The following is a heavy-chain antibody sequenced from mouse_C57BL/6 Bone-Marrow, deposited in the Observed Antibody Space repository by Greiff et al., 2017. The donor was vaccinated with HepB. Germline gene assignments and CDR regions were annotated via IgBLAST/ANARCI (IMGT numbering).Heavy chain of an antibody. CDR3: ARMGDGYQYYFDY. D-gene: IGHD2-3*01. V-gene: IGHV1-12*01. Sequence: QVQLQQSGAELVRPGASVKMSCKASGYTFTSYYMHWVKQTPRQGLEWIGAIYPGNGDTYSNQKFKGKATLTVDKSSSTAYMQLSSLTYEDSAVYFCARMGDGYQYYFDYWGQGTTLTVSS. CDR1: GYTFTSYY. J-gene: IGHJ2*01. CDR2: IYPGNGDT.